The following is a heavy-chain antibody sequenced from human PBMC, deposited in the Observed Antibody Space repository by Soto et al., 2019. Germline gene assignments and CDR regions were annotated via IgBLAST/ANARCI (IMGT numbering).Heavy chain of an antibody. Sequence: GESLKISCEASGYSFITFWISWVRQMPGKGLEWMGAIDPRDSYTKYSPSFQGHVTISVDKSISTAYLQWNSLKASDTAIYYCAREKSDLELFNWLDPWGQGTLVTLSS. CDR3: AREKSDLELFNWLDP. V-gene: IGHV5-10-1*01. D-gene: IGHD1-7*01. J-gene: IGHJ5*02. CDR1: GYSFITFW. CDR2: IDPRDSYT.